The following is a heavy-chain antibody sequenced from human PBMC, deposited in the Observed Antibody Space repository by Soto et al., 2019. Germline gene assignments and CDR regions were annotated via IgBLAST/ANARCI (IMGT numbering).Heavy chain of an antibody. CDR3: AKDRVPNDSNSYYSILTDS. CDR1: GGNCRKYA. Sequence: PGGSMRLSWTAAGGNCRKYAMTWARQDPGKGLEWVSAISYTGGDTYYVDSVKGRFTVSRDNSKNTLYLQMHSLRAEDTAVYYCAKDRVPNDSNSYYSILTDSWGQGTVVTVPS. D-gene: IGHD3-22*01. V-gene: IGHV3-23*01. J-gene: IGHJ4*02. CDR2: ISYTGGDT.